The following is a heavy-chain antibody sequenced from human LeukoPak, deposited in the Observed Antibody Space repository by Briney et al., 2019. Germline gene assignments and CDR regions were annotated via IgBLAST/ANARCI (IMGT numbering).Heavy chain of an antibody. CDR3: ARDRGFMVRGSRRGYDDYYYYMDV. CDR2: IYHSGIT. J-gene: IGHJ6*03. Sequence: SETLSLTCTVSGYSISISYYWGWIRQPPGKGLEWIGSIYHSGITYYNPSLKSRVTISVDTSKNQFSLRLNSVTAADTAVYYCARDRGFMVRGSRRGYDDYYYYMDVWGKGTTVTISS. CDR1: GYSISISYY. V-gene: IGHV4-38-2*02. D-gene: IGHD3-10*01.